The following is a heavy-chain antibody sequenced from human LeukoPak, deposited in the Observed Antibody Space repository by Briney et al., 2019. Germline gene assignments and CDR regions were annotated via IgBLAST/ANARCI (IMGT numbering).Heavy chain of an antibody. D-gene: IGHD6-13*01. CDR1: GGSISSGSYY. Sequence: TSQTLSLTCTVSGGSISSGSYYWSWIRQPAGKGLEWIGRIYTSGSTNYNPSLKSRVTISVDTSKNQFSLKLSSVTAADTAVYYCARGRPFSNSWPLFDYWGQGTLVTVSS. V-gene: IGHV4-61*02. J-gene: IGHJ4*02. CDR3: ARGRPFSNSWPLFDY. CDR2: IYTSGST.